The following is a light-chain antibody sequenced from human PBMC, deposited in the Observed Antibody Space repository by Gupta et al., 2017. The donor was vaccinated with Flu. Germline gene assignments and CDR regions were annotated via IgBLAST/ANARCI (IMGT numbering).Light chain of an antibody. CDR2: EDR. Sequence: SYELTQPPSVSVSPGQTARITCSGDALPKKCAYWYQQKSGQAPVLIIYEDRKRPSGIPERFSGSSSGTMATLTISGAQVEDEADYYCYSTDTSGNHRVFGGGTNLTVL. V-gene: IGLV3-10*01. J-gene: IGLJ3*02. CDR3: YSTDTSGNHRV. CDR1: ALPKKC.